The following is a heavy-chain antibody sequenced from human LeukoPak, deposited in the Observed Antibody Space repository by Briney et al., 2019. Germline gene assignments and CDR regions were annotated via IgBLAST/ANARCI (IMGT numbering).Heavy chain of an antibody. J-gene: IGHJ3*02. D-gene: IGHD4-23*01. Sequence: GESLKISCKGSGYSFTSYWIGWVRQMPGKGLEWMGIIYLGDSDTRYSPSFQGQVTISADKSISTAYLQWGSLKASDTAMYYCARQMTTVVTGDAFDIWGQGTMVTVSS. CDR3: ARQMTTVVTGDAFDI. V-gene: IGHV5-51*01. CDR2: IYLGDSDT. CDR1: GYSFTSYW.